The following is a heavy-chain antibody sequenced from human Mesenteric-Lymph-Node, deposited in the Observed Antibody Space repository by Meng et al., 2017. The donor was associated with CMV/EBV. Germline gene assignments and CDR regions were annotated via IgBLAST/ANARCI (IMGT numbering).Heavy chain of an antibody. CDR2: IYSGASTT. J-gene: IGHJ4*02. Sequence: AMGWVRPAPGTGLEWVSIIYSGASTTPYAHSVKGRFTISRDDSKNTLYLQMNSLRAEDTAVYYCATDFIRYYDFWSGHADSYYFDYWGQGTLVTVSS. CDR1: A. D-gene: IGHD3-3*01. CDR3: ATDFIRYYDFWSGHADSYYFDY. V-gene: IGHV3-23*03.